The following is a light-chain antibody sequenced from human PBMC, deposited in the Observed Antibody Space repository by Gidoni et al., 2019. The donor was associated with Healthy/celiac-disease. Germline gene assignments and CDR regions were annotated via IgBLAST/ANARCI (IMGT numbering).Light chain of an antibody. CDR3: QQSYSTLSLT. CDR1: QSISSY. V-gene: IGKV1-39*01. J-gene: IGKJ4*01. CDR2: AAS. Sequence: DIQMTQSTSSLSASLGDRVTITCRASQSISSYLNWYQQKPGKAPKLLIYAASSLQSGVPSRFSGSGSGTDFTLTISSLQPEDFATYYCQQSYSTLSLTFGGGTKVEIK.